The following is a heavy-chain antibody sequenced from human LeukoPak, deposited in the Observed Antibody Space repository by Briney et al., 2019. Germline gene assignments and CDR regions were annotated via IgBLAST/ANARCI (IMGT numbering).Heavy chain of an antibody. CDR1: GGSISSGGYY. CDR2: IYYSGST. D-gene: IGHD2-21*01. CDR3: ARDPKDRVKNNIYSDAFDI. V-gene: IGHV4-31*03. J-gene: IGHJ3*02. Sequence: PSETLSLTCTVSGGSISSGGYYWSWIRQHPGKGLEWIGYIYYSGSTYYNPSLKSRVTISVDTSENQFSLKLSSVTAADTAVYYCARDPKDRVKNNIYSDAFDIWGQGTMVTVSS.